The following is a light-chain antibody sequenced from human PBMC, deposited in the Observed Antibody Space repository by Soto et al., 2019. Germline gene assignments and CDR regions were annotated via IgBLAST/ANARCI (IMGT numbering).Light chain of an antibody. CDR3: HQDATSPQT. J-gene: IGKJ1*01. Sequence: EIVLTQSPGTPSLSPGERATLSCRASQSVPKNYLAWYQHKPGQAPRLLIYGPSSRATGIPDRFSGSRSGTDFTLSITRLEPEDFAVYYCHQDATSPQTFGHGTKVEIK. V-gene: IGKV3-20*01. CDR1: QSVPKNY. CDR2: GPS.